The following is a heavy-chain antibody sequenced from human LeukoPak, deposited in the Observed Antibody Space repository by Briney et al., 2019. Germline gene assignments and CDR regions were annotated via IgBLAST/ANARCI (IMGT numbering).Heavy chain of an antibody. Sequence: GRSLRLSCAASGFTFSSYGMHWVRQAPGKGLEWVAVIWYDGSNKYYADSVKGRFTISRDNSKNTLYLQMNSLRAADTAVYYCARDRPLWFGESDYYYYGMDVWGQGTTVTVSS. CDR3: ARDRPLWFGESDYYYYGMDV. V-gene: IGHV3-33*01. D-gene: IGHD3-10*01. CDR2: IWYDGSNK. CDR1: GFTFSSYG. J-gene: IGHJ6*02.